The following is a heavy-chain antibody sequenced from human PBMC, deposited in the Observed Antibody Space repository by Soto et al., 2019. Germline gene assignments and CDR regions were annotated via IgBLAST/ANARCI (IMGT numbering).Heavy chain of an antibody. CDR1: GGSISSSNW. CDR3: ARVRDPVAGPRVLDY. Sequence: SETLSLTCAVSGGSISSSNWWSWVRQPPGKGLEWIGEIYHSGSTNYNPSLKSRVTISVDKSKNQFSLKLSSVTAADTAVYYCARVRDPVAGPRVLDYWGQGTLVTVSS. J-gene: IGHJ4*02. D-gene: IGHD6-19*01. CDR2: IYHSGST. V-gene: IGHV4-4*02.